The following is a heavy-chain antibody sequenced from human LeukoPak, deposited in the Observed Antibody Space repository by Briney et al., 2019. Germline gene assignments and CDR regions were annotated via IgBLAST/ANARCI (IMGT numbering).Heavy chain of an antibody. CDR2: ISAYNGNT. J-gene: IGHJ6*02. V-gene: IGHV1-18*01. CDR3: ARDEVRGVTTYYGMDV. CDR1: GYTFTSYG. Sequence: ASVKVSCKASGYTFTSYGISWVRQAPGQGLEWMGWISAYNGNTNYAQKLQGRVTMTTDTSTSTAYMELRSLRSDDTAVYYCARDEVRGVTTYYGMDVWGQGTTVTVSS. D-gene: IGHD3-10*01.